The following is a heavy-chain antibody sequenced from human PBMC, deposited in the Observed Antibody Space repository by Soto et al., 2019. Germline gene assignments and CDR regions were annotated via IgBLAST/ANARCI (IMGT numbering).Heavy chain of an antibody. CDR2: ISGSGGST. Sequence: GGSLRLSCAASGFTFSSYAMSWVRQAPGKGLEWVSAISGSGGSTYYADSVKGRFTISRDNSKNTLYLQMNSLRAEDTAVYYCARDPAAHCSSTSCQYQAVYYYYYMDVWGKGTTVTVSS. V-gene: IGHV3-23*01. D-gene: IGHD2-2*01. CDR3: ARDPAAHCSSTSCQYQAVYYYYYMDV. J-gene: IGHJ6*03. CDR1: GFTFSSYA.